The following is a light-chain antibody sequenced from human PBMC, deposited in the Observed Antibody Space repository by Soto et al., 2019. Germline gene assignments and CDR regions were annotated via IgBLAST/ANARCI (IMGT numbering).Light chain of an antibody. V-gene: IGKV1-9*01. CDR3: QQFNTYPRT. CDR2: SAS. J-gene: IGKJ1*01. CDR1: QGIYNY. Sequence: DIQLTQSPSFLSASVGDGVTITCRASQGIYNYLAWYQQKPGKAPKLLIYSASTLQSGVPSRFSGSVSGTEFTLTISSLQPEDFATYYCQQFNTYPRTFGQGTKVEIK.